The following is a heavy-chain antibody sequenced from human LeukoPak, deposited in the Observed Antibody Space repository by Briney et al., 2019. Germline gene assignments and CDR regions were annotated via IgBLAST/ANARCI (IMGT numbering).Heavy chain of an antibody. Sequence: GGSLRLSCAASGFTFSSYGMSWVRQAPGKGLEWVSAISGSGGSTYYADSVKGRLTISRDNSKNTLYLQMNSLRAEDTAVYYCAKYPRNWLGTYWGQGTLVTVSS. J-gene: IGHJ4*02. CDR2: ISGSGGST. V-gene: IGHV3-23*01. D-gene: IGHD3-9*01. CDR1: GFTFSSYG. CDR3: AKYPRNWLGTY.